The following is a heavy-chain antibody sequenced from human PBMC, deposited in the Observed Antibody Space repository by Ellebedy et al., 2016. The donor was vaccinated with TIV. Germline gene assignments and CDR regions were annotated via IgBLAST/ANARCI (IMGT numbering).Heavy chain of an antibody. CDR2: INTDSGNP. Sequence: AASVKVSCKASGYTFTRYAMNWVRQAPGQGLEWMGWINTDSGNPTYAQGFTGRFVFSLDTSVRTAYLQISSLKAEDTAVYYCARGREPGWFDPWGQGTLVTVSS. CDR1: GYTFTRYA. CDR3: ARGREPGWFDP. D-gene: IGHD1-14*01. J-gene: IGHJ5*02. V-gene: IGHV7-4-1*02.